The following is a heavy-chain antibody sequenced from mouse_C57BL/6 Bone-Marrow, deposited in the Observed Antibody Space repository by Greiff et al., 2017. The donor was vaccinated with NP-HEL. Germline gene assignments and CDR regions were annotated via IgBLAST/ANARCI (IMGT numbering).Heavy chain of an antibody. CDR3: VRDFTTVERGPYAMDY. CDR1: GFTFNTYA. D-gene: IGHD1-1*01. V-gene: IGHV10-3*01. CDR2: IRSKSSNYAT. J-gene: IGHJ4*01. Sequence: EAGGGLVQPKGSLKLSCAASGFTFNTYAMHWVRQAPGKGLEWVARIRSKSSNYATYYADSVKDRFTISRDDSQSMLYLQMNNLKTEDTAMYYCVRDFTTVERGPYAMDYWGQGTSVTVSS.